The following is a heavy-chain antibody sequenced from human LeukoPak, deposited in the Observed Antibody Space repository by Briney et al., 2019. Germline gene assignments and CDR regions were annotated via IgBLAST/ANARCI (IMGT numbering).Heavy chain of an antibody. Sequence: GGSLRLSCAASGFTFSSYDMHWVRQAPGKGLEWVAFIRYDGSNKYYADSVKGGFTISRDNSKNTLYLQMNSLRAEDTAVYYCAKDPLNGYSSGWYDYWGQGTLVTVSS. CDR1: GFTFSSYD. V-gene: IGHV3-30*02. J-gene: IGHJ4*02. CDR2: IRYDGSNK. D-gene: IGHD6-19*01. CDR3: AKDPLNGYSSGWYDY.